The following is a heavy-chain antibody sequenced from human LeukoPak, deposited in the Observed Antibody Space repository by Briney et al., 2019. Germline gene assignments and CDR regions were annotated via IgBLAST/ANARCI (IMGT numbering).Heavy chain of an antibody. D-gene: IGHD6-19*01. CDR2: ISSNGATT. CDR1: GFTFSNYG. CDR3: VKGRAVAGRFDY. Sequence: GGSLRLSCAASGFTFSNYGVHWVRQAPGKGLEYVSGISSNGATTYYADSVKARFTISRDNSKNMLYLQMSSLRTEDTAVYSCVKGRAVAGRFDYWGQGTLVTVSS. J-gene: IGHJ4*02. V-gene: IGHV3-64D*06.